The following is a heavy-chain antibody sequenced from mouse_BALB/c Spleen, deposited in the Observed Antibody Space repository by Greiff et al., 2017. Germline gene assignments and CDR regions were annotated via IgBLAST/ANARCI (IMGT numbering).Heavy chain of an antibody. CDR1: GYTFTDYA. CDR3: ARGYDGPYFDY. J-gene: IGHJ2*01. D-gene: IGHD2-14*01. CDR2: ISTYYGDA. V-gene: IGHV1S137*01. Sequence: QVQLQQSGAELVRPGVSVKISCKGSGYTFTDYAMHWVKQSHAKSLEWIGVISTYYGDASYNQKFKGKATMTVDKSSSTAYMELARLTSEDSAVYYCARGYDGPYFDYWGQGTTLTVSS.